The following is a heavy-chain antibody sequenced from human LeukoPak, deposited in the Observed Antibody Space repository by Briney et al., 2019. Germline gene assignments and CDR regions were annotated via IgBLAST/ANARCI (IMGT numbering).Heavy chain of an antibody. CDR1: GGSISSSTYY. Sequence: SETLSLTCTVSGGSISSSTYYWGWIRQPPGQGLQWVGNIYYSGNANYNPSLKSRVTISVDTSKNQFSLKLSSVTAADTAVYYCASLVDTAMGNYFDYWGQGTLVTVSS. CDR3: ASLVDTAMGNYFDY. CDR2: IYYSGNA. D-gene: IGHD5-18*01. J-gene: IGHJ4*02. V-gene: IGHV4-61*05.